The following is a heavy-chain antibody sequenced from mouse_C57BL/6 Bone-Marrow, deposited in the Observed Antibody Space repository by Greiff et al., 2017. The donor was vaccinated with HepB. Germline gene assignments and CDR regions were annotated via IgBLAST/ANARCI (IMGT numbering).Heavy chain of an antibody. CDR2: ISDGGSYT. CDR1: GFTFSSYA. V-gene: IGHV5-4*03. CDR3: ARGGNYGGDAMDY. D-gene: IGHD2-1*01. J-gene: IGHJ2*01. Sequence: EVKLVESGGGLVKPGGSLKLSCAASGFTFSSYAMSWVRQTPEKRLEWVATISDGGSYTYYPDNVKGRFTISRDNAKNNLYLQMSHLKSEDTAMYYCARGGNYGGDAMDYWGQGTTLTVSS.